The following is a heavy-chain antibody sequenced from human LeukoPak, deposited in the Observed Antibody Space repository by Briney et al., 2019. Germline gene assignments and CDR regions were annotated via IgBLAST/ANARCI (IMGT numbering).Heavy chain of an antibody. Sequence: ASVKVSCKASGYTFTSYDINWVRHATGQGLEWMGWMNPNSGNTGYAQKFQGRVTMTRNTAITTAYMELSSLRSEDTAVYYCAKRASLHITFIWFDPWGQGTLVTVSS. CDR3: AKRASLHITFIWFDP. J-gene: IGHJ5*02. D-gene: IGHD3-16*01. CDR1: GYTFTSYD. CDR2: MNPNSGNT. V-gene: IGHV1-8*01.